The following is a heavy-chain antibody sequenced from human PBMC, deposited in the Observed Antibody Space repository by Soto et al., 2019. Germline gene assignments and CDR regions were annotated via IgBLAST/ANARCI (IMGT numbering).Heavy chain of an antibody. V-gene: IGHV4-61*01. CDR1: GGFVNSDTHS. D-gene: IGHD2-2*01. J-gene: IGHJ6*02. CDR2: IYSGVST. CDR3: ARFVRSCSATTCSTRADV. Sequence: QVQLQESGPGLVKPSETLSLTCTVSGGFVNSDTHSWSWIRQTPGKRLEWIGFIYSGVSTKNPSLRSRVTMSVDTSKNQFSLKLRSVIVADTAVYHCARFVRSCSATTCSTRADVWGQGITVTVSS.